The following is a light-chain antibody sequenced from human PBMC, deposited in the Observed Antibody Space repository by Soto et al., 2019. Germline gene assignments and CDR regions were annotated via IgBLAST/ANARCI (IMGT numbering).Light chain of an antibody. V-gene: IGKV3-20*01. J-gene: IGKJ2*01. Sequence: EIVLTQSPGTLSLSPGERATLSCRAGQSVSSSYLAWYQQKPDQTPRLLIYGASGRATGIPDRFSGSGSGTDFTLTISKLEPEDFAVYYCQQYASSPYTFGQGTKLEIK. CDR2: GAS. CDR3: QQYASSPYT. CDR1: QSVSSSY.